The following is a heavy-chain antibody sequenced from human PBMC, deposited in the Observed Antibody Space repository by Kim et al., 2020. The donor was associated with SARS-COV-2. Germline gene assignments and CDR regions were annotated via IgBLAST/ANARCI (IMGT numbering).Heavy chain of an antibody. CDR3: ARDTESIAARKIDY. CDR2: IYHSGST. D-gene: IGHD6-6*01. V-gene: IGHV4-38-2*02. CDR1: GYSISSGYY. J-gene: IGHJ4*02. Sequence: SETLSLTCTVSGYSISSGYYWGWIRQPPGKGLEWIGSIYHSGSTYYNPSLKSRVTISVDTSKNQFSLKLSSVTAADTAVYYCARDTESIAARKIDYWGQGTLVTVSS.